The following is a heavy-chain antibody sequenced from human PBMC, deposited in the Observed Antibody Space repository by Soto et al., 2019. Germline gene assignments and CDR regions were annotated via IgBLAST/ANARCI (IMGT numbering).Heavy chain of an antibody. Sequence: DSCPTLVNPTQTLTLTCTFSGFSLSTSGVGVGWIRQPPGKALEWLALIYWNDDKRYSPSLKSRLTITKDTSKNQVALTMTNMDTVDTATYYCANSVCTAMVAGHFDYSAQGTPVPVSS. J-gene: IGHJ4*02. D-gene: IGHD5-18*01. CDR3: ANSVCTAMVAGHFDY. CDR1: GFSLSTSGVG. V-gene: IGHV2-5*01. CDR2: IYWNDDK.